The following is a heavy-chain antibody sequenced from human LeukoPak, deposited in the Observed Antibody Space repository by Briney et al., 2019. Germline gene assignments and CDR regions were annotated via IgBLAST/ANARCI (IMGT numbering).Heavy chain of an antibody. Sequence: PSETLSLTCTDSGGSISNFYWSWIRQPAGKGLEWIGRIYTTGSTNYNPSLKSRVTISVDTSKNQFSLKLSSVTAADTAVYYCARDRGRYSGSSWRGYYYYYYMDVWGKGTTVTISS. D-gene: IGHD6-13*01. CDR2: IYTTGST. J-gene: IGHJ6*03. CDR1: GGSISNFY. CDR3: ARDRGRYSGSSWRGYYYYYYMDV. V-gene: IGHV4-4*07.